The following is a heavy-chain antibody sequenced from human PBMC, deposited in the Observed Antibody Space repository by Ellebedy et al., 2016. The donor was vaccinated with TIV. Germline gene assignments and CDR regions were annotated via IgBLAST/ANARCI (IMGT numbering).Heavy chain of an antibody. Sequence: GESLKISCAASGFTFSIYWMNWVRQAPGKGLEWVANIKEDGSRTSYVDSVRGRFTISRDNAKNSLYLQMNSLRAEDTAVYYCAGDLDVWGQGILVTVSS. J-gene: IGHJ4*02. CDR1: GFTFSIYW. CDR2: IKEDGSRT. D-gene: IGHD3-3*01. V-gene: IGHV3-7*04. CDR3: AGDLDV.